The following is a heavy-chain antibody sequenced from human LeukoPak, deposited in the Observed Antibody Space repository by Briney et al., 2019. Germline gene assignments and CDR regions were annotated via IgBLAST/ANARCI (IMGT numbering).Heavy chain of an antibody. CDR3: ARPGRGYSYGPLYY. CDR2: IIPIFGTA. D-gene: IGHD5-18*01. V-gene: IGHV1-69*13. J-gene: IGHJ4*02. CDR1: GGTFSSYA. Sequence: GAPVKVSCKASGGTFSSYAISWVRQAPGQGFEWMGGIIPIFGTANYAQKFQGRVTITADESTSTAYMELSSLRSEDTAVYYCARPGRGYSYGPLYYWGQGTLVTVSS.